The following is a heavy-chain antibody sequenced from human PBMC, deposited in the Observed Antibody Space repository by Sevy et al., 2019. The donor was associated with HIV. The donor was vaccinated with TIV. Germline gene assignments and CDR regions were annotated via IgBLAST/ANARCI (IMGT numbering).Heavy chain of an antibody. Sequence: VTVKVSCKLSGYSLSELSIHWVRQAPGKGLERKGGFDPEDDETIYAQEFQGRVTMSEDTSTDTAYMELSTLRSEDTALDYCELACGGHRFDNWGQGTLVRVSS. CDR1: GYSLSELS. V-gene: IGHV1-24*01. CDR3: ELACGGHRFDN. D-gene: IGHD3-3*02. CDR2: FDPEDDET. J-gene: IGHJ4*01.